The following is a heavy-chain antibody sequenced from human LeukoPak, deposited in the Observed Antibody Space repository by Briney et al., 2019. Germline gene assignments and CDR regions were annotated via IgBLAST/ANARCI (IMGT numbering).Heavy chain of an antibody. CDR1: GFTFSSYS. CDR2: ISGSSSYI. J-gene: IGHJ4*02. Sequence: GGSLRLSCAASGFTFSSYSMNWVRQAPGKGLEWVSSISGSSSYIYYADSVKGRFTISRDNAKNSLYLQMNSLRAEDTAVYYCARDRDIVVVPAALDYWGQGTLVTVSS. V-gene: IGHV3-21*01. CDR3: ARDRDIVVVPAALDY. D-gene: IGHD2-2*01.